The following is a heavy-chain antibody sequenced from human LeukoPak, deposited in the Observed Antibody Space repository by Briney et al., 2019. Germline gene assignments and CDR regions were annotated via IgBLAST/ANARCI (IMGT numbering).Heavy chain of an antibody. Sequence: SETLSLTCTVSGGSISSSSYYWGWIRQPPGKGLEWIGYIYYSGSTNYNPSLKSRVTISVDTSKNQFSLKLSSVTAADTAVYYCARAEVFAMDVWGKGTTVTVSS. D-gene: IGHD3-10*01. CDR2: IYYSGST. V-gene: IGHV4-61*05. CDR1: GGSISSSSYY. J-gene: IGHJ6*03. CDR3: ARAEVFAMDV.